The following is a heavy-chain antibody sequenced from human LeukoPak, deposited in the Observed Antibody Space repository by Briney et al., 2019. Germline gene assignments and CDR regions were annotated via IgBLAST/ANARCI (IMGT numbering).Heavy chain of an antibody. V-gene: IGHV5-51*01. CDR1: GYSFTSYW. CDR3: ARRGEYCSSTSCYRYYYYMDV. D-gene: IGHD2-2*01. CDR2: IYPGDSDT. Sequence: HGESLKISCKGSGYSFTSYWIGWVRQMPGKVLEWMGIIYPGDSDTRYSPSFQGQVTISAAKSISTAYLQWSSLKASDTAMYYCARRGEYCSSTSCYRYYYYMDVWGKGTTVTVSS. J-gene: IGHJ6*03.